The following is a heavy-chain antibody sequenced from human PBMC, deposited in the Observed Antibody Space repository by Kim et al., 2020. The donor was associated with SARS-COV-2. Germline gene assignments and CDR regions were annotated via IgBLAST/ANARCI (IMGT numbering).Heavy chain of an antibody. CDR3: ARAKTERGKLLWFGANYDY. Sequence: GESLKISCKGSGYSFTSYWIGWVRQTPGKGLEWMGIIYPGDSDTRYSPSFQGQVTISADKSISTAYLQWSSLKASDTAMYYCARAKTERGKLLWFGANYDYWGQGTLVTVSS. CDR1: GYSFTSYW. V-gene: IGHV5-51*01. J-gene: IGHJ4*02. D-gene: IGHD3-10*01. CDR2: IYPGDSDT.